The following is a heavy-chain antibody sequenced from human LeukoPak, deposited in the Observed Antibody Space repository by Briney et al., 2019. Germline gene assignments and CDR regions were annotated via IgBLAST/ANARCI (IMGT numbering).Heavy chain of an antibody. CDR3: AKDRAWKFYFDS. J-gene: IGHJ4*02. D-gene: IGHD1-1*01. Sequence: GGSLRLSCAASGFTLSNFGMHWVRQAPGKGLEWVAFIRYDGVIQFYADSVEGRFTISRDDSKNTLFLHMNTLRAEDTAVYYCAKDRAWKFYFDSWGQGTLVTVSS. CDR2: IRYDGVIQ. CDR1: GFTLSNFG. V-gene: IGHV3-30*02.